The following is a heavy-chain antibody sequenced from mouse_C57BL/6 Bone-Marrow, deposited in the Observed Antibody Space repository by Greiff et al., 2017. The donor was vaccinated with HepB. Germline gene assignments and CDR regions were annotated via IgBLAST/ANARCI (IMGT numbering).Heavy chain of an antibody. CDR2: ISDGGSYT. Sequence: DVKLVESGGGLVKPGGSLKLSCAASGFTFSSYAMSWVRQTPEKRLEWVATISDGGSYTYYPDNVKGRFTISRDNAKNNLYLQMSHLKSEDTAMYYCARLYGNPSYFDYWGQGTTLTVSS. CDR1: GFTFSSYA. V-gene: IGHV5-4*03. D-gene: IGHD2-1*01. CDR3: ARLYGNPSYFDY. J-gene: IGHJ2*01.